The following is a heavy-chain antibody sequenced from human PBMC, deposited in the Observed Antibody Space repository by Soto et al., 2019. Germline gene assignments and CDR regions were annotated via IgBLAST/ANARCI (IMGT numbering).Heavy chain of an antibody. D-gene: IGHD3-10*01. V-gene: IGHV1-69*02. CDR3: ASSYGTGYRAFDY. CDR1: GDTFSFYS. Sequence: QVQLVQSGAEVKKPGSSVKVSCKASGDTFSFYSINWVRQAPGLGLEWLGRINPILRMSNYAQRFQGRVTMTADKSTSTAVMELSSLRSEDTAMYYWASSYGTGYRAFDYWGQGALVTVSS. CDR2: INPILRMS. J-gene: IGHJ4*02.